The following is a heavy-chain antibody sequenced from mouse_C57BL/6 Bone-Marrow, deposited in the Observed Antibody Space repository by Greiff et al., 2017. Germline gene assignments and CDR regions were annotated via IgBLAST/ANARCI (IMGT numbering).Heavy chain of an antibody. CDR1: GYTFTSYD. CDR3: ARLEFDGSSGDWYFDV. D-gene: IGHD1-1*01. J-gene: IGHJ1*03. CDR2: FYPRDGST. Sequence: VKLMESGPELVKPGASVKLSCKASGYTFTSYDINWVKQRPGPGLEWIGWFYPRDGSTKYNEKFKGKATLTVDTSSSTSYMELHSLTSEDSAVYFCARLEFDGSSGDWYFDVWGTGTTGTVSS. V-gene: IGHV1-85*01.